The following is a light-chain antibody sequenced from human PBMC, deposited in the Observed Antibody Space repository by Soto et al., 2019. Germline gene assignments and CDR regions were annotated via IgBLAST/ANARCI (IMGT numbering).Light chain of an antibody. CDR2: GDN. CDR1: SGSIASNY. V-gene: IGLV6-57*01. Sequence: NFMLTQPHSVSESPGKTVTISCTHSSGSIASNYVQWYQQRPGSSPTTVIYGDNQRPSGVPDRFSGSIDSSSNTASLTISGLKTEDEADYYCQSYATSSVVFGGGTKLTVL. CDR3: QSYATSSVV. J-gene: IGLJ2*01.